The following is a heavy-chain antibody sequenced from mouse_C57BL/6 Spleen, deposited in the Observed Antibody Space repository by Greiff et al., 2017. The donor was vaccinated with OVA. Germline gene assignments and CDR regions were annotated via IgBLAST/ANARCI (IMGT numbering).Heavy chain of an antibody. D-gene: IGHD2-4*01. Sequence: QVQLQQSGAELVRPGASVTLSCKASGYTFTDYEMHWVKQTPVHGLEWIGAIDPETGGTAYNQKFKGKAILTADKSSSTAYMELRSLTSEDSAVYYCTRFRRLRPYWYFDVWGTGTTVTVSS. V-gene: IGHV1-15*01. CDR2: IDPETGGT. CDR3: TRFRRLRPYWYFDV. CDR1: GYTFTDYE. J-gene: IGHJ1*03.